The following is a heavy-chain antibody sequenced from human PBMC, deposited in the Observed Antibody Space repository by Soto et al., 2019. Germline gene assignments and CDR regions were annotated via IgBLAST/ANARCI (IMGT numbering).Heavy chain of an antibody. D-gene: IGHD3-22*01. V-gene: IGHV3-48*02. CDR3: ARRVTMIVGGDAFDI. Sequence: EVQLVESGGGLVQPGGSLRLSCAASGFTFSSYSMNWVRQAPGKGLEWVSYISSSSSTIYYADSVKGRFTISRDNAKNSLYLQMNRLRDEDTAVYYCARRVTMIVGGDAFDIWGQGTMVTVSS. J-gene: IGHJ3*02. CDR2: ISSSSSTI. CDR1: GFTFSSYS.